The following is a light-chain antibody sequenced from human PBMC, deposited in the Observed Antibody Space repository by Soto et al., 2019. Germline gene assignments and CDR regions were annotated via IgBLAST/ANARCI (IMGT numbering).Light chain of an antibody. Sequence: QSVLTQPPSASVSPGQSVTISCTGTSSDVGGYNYVSWYQQHLGKAPKLMIYEVSKRPSGVPDRFSGSKSGNTASLTVSGLQAEGEADYYCSSYAGSNNYVFGTGTKVTVL. V-gene: IGLV2-8*01. CDR2: EVS. J-gene: IGLJ1*01. CDR1: SSDVGGYNY. CDR3: SSYAGSNNYV.